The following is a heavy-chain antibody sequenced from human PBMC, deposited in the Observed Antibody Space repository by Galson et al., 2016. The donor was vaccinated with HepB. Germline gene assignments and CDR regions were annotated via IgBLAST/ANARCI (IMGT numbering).Heavy chain of an antibody. CDR3: ARGRSLHDYVWSTYRPYYFDS. J-gene: IGHJ4*02. D-gene: IGHD3-16*02. CDR1: AGSFRNSY. V-gene: IGHV4-34*01. CDR2: IDHTRSA. Sequence: SETLSLTCGVYAGSFRNSYWSWIRQPPGEGLEWIGDIDHTRSAYYNPSLKSRVTISVDRSKKQFSLNLTSVTAADTAVFYCARGRSLHDYVWSTYRPYYFDSWGQGTLVTVSS.